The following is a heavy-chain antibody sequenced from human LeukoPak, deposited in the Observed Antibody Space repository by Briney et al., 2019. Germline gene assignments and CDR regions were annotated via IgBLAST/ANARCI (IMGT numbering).Heavy chain of an antibody. Sequence: ASVKVSCKASGYTFTVYFMHWVRQAPGQGLEWMGWINPNSGGTNYARKFQGRVTMTRDTSISTAYMELSRLRSDDTAVYHCARELNYDSSGYYFDYWGQGTLVTVSS. J-gene: IGHJ4*02. V-gene: IGHV1-2*02. CDR3: ARELNYDSSGYYFDY. CDR1: GYTFTVYF. CDR2: INPNSGGT. D-gene: IGHD3-22*01.